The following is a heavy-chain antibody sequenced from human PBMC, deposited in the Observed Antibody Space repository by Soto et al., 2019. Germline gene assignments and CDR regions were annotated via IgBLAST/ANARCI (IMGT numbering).Heavy chain of an antibody. CDR3: ASHSSHWPFFDF. J-gene: IGHJ4*02. D-gene: IGHD6-13*01. V-gene: IGHV4-59*01. CDR1: GGSISSYY. Sequence: PSETLSLTCTVSGGSISSYYWSWIRQPPGKGLEWIGYIYYTGLSNSNPSLNSRVTMSVDTSKNQFSLKLNSVTAADTAVYYCASHSSHWPFFDFWGQGTLVTVSS. CDR2: IYYTGLS.